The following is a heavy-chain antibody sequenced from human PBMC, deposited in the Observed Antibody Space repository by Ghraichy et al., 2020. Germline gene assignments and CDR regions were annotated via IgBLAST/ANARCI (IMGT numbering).Heavy chain of an antibody. D-gene: IGHD2-2*01. CDR2: IYHSGST. CDR3: ARYCSSTSCYHHDAFDI. CDR1: GGSISSGGYS. J-gene: IGHJ3*02. Sequence: SETLSLTCAVSGGSISSGGYSWSWIRQPPGKGLEWIGYIYHSGSTYYNPSLKSRVTISVDRSKNQFSLKLSSVTAADTAVYYCARYCSSTSCYHHDAFDIWGQGTMVTVSS. V-gene: IGHV4-30-2*01.